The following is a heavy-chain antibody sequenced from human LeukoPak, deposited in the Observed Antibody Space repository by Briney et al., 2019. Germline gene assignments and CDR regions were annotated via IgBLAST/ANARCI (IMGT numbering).Heavy chain of an antibody. CDR1: GGSMNSFY. D-gene: IGHD3-3*01. CDR2: IYPRGST. J-gene: IGHJ4*02. V-gene: IGHV4-4*09. CDR3: AASPYFDFWTGLKFDS. Sequence: SETLSLTCTVSGGSMNSFYWTWIRQPPGKGLEWVGHIYPRGSTKYNPSLKSRLTISVDTSQNQFSLNLSSVTAADTAVYYCAASPYFDFWTGLKFDSWGQGSPLTVSS.